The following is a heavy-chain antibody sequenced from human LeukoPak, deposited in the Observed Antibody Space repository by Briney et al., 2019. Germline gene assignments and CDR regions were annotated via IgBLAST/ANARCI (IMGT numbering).Heavy chain of an antibody. Sequence: GGSLRLSCAASGFTFTSYAMNWVRQPPGKGLEWVSSISSSSRDINYADSVKGRFTISRDNAWNSLYLQMNSLRAEDTAVYYCARDSDSSGHYYMDYFDYWGQGALVTVSS. CDR3: ARDSDSSGHYYMDYFDY. CDR2: ISSSSRDI. J-gene: IGHJ4*02. CDR1: GFTFTSYA. D-gene: IGHD3-22*01. V-gene: IGHV3-21*01.